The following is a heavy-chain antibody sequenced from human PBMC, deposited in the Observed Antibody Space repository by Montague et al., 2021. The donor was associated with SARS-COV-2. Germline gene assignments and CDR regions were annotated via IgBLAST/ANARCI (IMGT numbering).Heavy chain of an antibody. V-gene: IGHV4-61*01. CDR2: IYYSGST. D-gene: IGHD3-9*01. CDR1: GGSVSSGSCY. Sequence: SETLSLTCTVSGGSVSSGSCYWSWIRQPPGKGLEWIGYIYYSGSTNYXPSLKGRVTISVDTSKNQFSLKLSSVTAADTAVYYCARDRGQTYYDILTGRALSVDVANGVDVWGQGTTVTVSS. CDR3: ARDRGQTYYDILTGRALSVDVANGVDV. J-gene: IGHJ6*02.